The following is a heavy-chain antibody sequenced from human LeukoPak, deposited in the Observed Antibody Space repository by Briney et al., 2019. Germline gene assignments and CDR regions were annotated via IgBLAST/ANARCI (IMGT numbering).Heavy chain of an antibody. D-gene: IGHD2-2*01. J-gene: IGHJ6*03. CDR3: ARDVVPADTYYYYYYMDV. V-gene: IGHV4-4*07. Sequence: SETLSLTCTVSGGSISSYYWSWIRQPAGKGLEWLGRIYTSGSTNYNPSLKSRVTMSVDTSKNQFSLKLSSVTAADTAVYYCARDVVPADTYYYYYYMDVWGKGTTVTVSS. CDR2: IYTSGST. CDR1: GGSISSYY.